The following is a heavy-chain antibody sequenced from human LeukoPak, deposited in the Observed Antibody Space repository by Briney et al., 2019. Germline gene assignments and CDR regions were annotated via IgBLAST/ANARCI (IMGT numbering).Heavy chain of an antibody. Sequence: PGGSLRLSCAASGFTFSSYAMSWVRQAPGKGLEWVSGITGSGGSTYYADSVKGRFTISRDNSKNTLSLQMNSLRAEDTAVYYGAKGGGGDYWGQGTLVTVSS. J-gene: IGHJ4*02. CDR2: ITGSGGST. V-gene: IGHV3-23*01. CDR1: GFTFSSYA. CDR3: AKGGGGDY. D-gene: IGHD3-10*01.